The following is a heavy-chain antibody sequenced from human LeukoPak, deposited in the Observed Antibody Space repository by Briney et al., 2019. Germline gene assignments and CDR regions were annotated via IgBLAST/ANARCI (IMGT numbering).Heavy chain of an antibody. CDR3: AKKYGIWFDP. CDR2: ISGSGGST. V-gene: IGHV3-23*01. D-gene: IGHD2-2*01. CDR1: GFTFSSYA. J-gene: IGHJ5*02. Sequence: GESLKISCAASGFTFSSYAMSWVRQAPGKGLEWVSAISGSGGSTYYADSVKGRFTISRDNSKNTLYLQMNSLRAEDTAVYYCAKKYGIWFDPWGQGTLVTVSS.